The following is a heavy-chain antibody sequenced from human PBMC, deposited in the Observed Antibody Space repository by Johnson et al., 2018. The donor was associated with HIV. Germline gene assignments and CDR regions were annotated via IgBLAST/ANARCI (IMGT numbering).Heavy chain of an antibody. V-gene: IGHV3-30*04. D-gene: IGHD5-18*01. Sequence: QVQLVESGGGVVQPGRSLRLSCAASGFTFSSFAMHWVRQTPGNGLEWVSIISYSGSNKYYADSVKGRFTISRDNSKNTLYLQMNTLRAEDTAVYYCAKDGYSYVFDAFDIWGQGTMVIVSS. CDR2: ISYSGSNK. CDR3: AKDGYSYVFDAFDI. J-gene: IGHJ3*02. CDR1: GFTFSSFA.